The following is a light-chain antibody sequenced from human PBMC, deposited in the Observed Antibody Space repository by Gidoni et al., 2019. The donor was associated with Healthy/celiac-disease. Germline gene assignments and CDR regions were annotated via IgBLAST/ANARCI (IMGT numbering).Light chain of an antibody. CDR1: QGIRND. J-gene: IGKJ5*01. CDR2: AAS. Sequence: AVQMTQSPSSLSASAADTVTIHCLASQGIRNDLGWYQHKPWKAPNLLSYAASSLQSGVPSRFSGTGCRTDFTLTISSGQPEDFLTYYCLQDYNSPPTFGQGTRLEIK. CDR3: LQDYNSPPT. V-gene: IGKV1-6*01.